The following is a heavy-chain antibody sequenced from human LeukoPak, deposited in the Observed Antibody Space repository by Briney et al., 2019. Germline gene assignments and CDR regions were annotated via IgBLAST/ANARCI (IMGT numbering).Heavy chain of an antibody. D-gene: IGHD5-24*01. J-gene: IGHJ4*02. CDR2: INSDGSST. Sequence: GGSLRLSCAASGFTFSSYWMDWVRQAPGKGLVWVSLINSDGSSTTYADSVKGRFTISRDNAKNTLFLQMNSLRAEDTAVYYCARGDGYIPFDYWGQGTLVTV. CDR1: GFTFSSYW. V-gene: IGHV3-74*03. CDR3: ARGDGYIPFDY.